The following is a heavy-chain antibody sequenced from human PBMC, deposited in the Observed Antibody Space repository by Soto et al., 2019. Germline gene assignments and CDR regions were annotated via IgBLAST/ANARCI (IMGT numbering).Heavy chain of an antibody. Sequence: GASVKVSCKASGYTFTGYYMHWVRQAPGQGLEWMGWINPNSGGTNYAQKFQGWVTMTRDTSISTAYMELSRLRSDDTAVYYCARERVYRQQWLASFDYWGQGTLVTVSS. CDR2: INPNSGGT. J-gene: IGHJ4*02. CDR1: GYTFTGYY. CDR3: ARERVYRQQWLASFDY. D-gene: IGHD6-19*01. V-gene: IGHV1-2*04.